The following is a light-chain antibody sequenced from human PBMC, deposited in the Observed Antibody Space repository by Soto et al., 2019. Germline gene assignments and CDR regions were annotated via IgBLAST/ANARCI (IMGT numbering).Light chain of an antibody. CDR2: GAS. CDR3: QQRSNWPGLT. Sequence: EIVMTQSPATLSVSPGERATLSCRASQSVSSSLAWYQQKPGQAPRLLVYGASTRATGVPARFSGSGSGTEFTLTISSLQSEDFAVYYCQQRSNWPGLTFGGGTKVEIK. CDR1: QSVSSS. V-gene: IGKV3-15*01. J-gene: IGKJ4*01.